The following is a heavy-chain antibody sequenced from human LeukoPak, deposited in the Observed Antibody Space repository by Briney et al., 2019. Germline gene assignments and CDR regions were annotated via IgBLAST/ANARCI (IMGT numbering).Heavy chain of an antibody. J-gene: IGHJ3*02. D-gene: IGHD2-15*01. Sequence: PSETLSLTCAVSGGSISSSNWWSWVRQPPGKGLEWIGEIYHSGSTNYNPSLKSRVTISVDKSKNQFSLKLSSVTAADTAVYYCASVLKYCSGGSCYSSDAFDIWGQGTMVTVSS. CDR3: ASVLKYCSGGSCYSSDAFDI. CDR2: IYHSGST. CDR1: GGSISSSNW. V-gene: IGHV4-4*02.